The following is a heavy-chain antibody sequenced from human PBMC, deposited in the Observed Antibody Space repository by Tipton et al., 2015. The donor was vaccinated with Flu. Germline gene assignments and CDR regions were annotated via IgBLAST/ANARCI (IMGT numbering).Heavy chain of an antibody. V-gene: IGHV4-61*02. CDR1: GGSVRSGSYY. CDR2: IHNGGST. J-gene: IGHJ4*02. CDR3: ARDRQLWFESSNGIDY. D-gene: IGHD3-10*01. Sequence: GLVKPSQTLSLTCTVSGGSVRSGSYYWSWIRQPAGKGLEWIGRIHNGGSTNYNPSLRSRVTISLDTSKNQFSLKLSSVTAADTAMYYCARDRQLWFESSNGIDYWGQGTLVTVSS.